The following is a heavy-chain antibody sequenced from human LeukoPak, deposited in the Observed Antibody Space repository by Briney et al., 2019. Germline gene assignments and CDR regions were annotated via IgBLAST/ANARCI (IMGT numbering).Heavy chain of an antibody. J-gene: IGHJ4*02. Sequence: GGSLRLSCASSGFSFSSYAMSWVRQAPGKGLEWVSSTSGSGAGTYYADSVKGRFTISRDNSKNTVYLQMNSLRAEDTAVYYCAKAADWLAADYIDYWGQGTLVTVSS. CDR1: GFSFSSYA. D-gene: IGHD3-9*01. CDR2: TSGSGAGT. CDR3: AKAADWLAADYIDY. V-gene: IGHV3-23*01.